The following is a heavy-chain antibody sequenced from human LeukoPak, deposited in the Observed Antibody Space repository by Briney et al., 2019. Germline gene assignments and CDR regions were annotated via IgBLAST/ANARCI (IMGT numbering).Heavy chain of an antibody. V-gene: IGHV4-34*01. CDR3: ASGSWSRRFAP. CDR1: DESLNGYY. D-gene: IGHD1-14*01. Sequence: SETLSLTCAVYDESLNGYYWSWIRQPPGKGLEWIGEMNDSGRTTYNPSLESRATISAERCKNQFSLKLTSVTAADTAVYYCASGSWSRRFAPWGEGTLVTVSS. J-gene: IGHJ5*02. CDR2: MNDSGRT.